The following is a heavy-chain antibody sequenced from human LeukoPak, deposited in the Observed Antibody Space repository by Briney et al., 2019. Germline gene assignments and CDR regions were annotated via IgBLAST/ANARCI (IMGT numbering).Heavy chain of an antibody. J-gene: IGHJ3*02. CDR2: IIPIFGTA. Sequence: GASVKVSCKASGGTFSSYAISWVRQAPGQGLEWMGGIIPIFGTANYAQKFQGRVTITTDESTSTAYMELSNLRSEDTAVYYCAASIAARYDAFDIWGQGTMVTVSS. CDR3: AASIAARYDAFDI. D-gene: IGHD6-6*01. CDR1: GGTFSSYA. V-gene: IGHV1-69*05.